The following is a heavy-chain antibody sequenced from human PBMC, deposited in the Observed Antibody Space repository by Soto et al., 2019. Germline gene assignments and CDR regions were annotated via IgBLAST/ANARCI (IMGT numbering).Heavy chain of an antibody. V-gene: IGHV4-39*01. CDR1: GISVSTSDYY. Sequence: SETLSLTCTVSGISVSTSDYYWGWVRQPPGKGLDWIGNIYYSGSTFYNPSLRSRVSISVDTSKNQFSLKLNSVTAADTAVYFCAGFVVPASRNSDFDYWGQGTLVTVSS. CDR2: IYYSGST. D-gene: IGHD2-15*01. CDR3: AGFVVPASRNSDFDY. J-gene: IGHJ4*02.